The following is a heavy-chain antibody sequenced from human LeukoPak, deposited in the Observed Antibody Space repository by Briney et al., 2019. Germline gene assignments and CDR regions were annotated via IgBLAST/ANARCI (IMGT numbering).Heavy chain of an antibody. Sequence: GVLRLSCAASGFTFSTYWMSWVRQAPGKGLEWVANIKQDGNKIYYVDSVKGRFTISRDNTKNSLYLQMNSLRAEDTSVYFCARLSYWVFEIWGQGTMVTVSS. D-gene: IGHD2-21*01. V-gene: IGHV3-7*01. CDR3: ARLSYWVFEI. J-gene: IGHJ3*02. CDR2: IKQDGNKI. CDR1: GFTFSTYW.